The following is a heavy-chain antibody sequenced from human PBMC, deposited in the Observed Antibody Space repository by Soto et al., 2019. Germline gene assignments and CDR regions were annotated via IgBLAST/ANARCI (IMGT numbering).Heavy chain of an antibody. CDR1: GFSLSTSGVG. Sequence: QITLKESGPTLVKPTQTLTLTCTFSGFSLSTSGVGVGWIRQPPGKALEWLALIYWDDDKRYSPSLKSRLTIPKDTSKNQVVLTMTNMDPVDTATYYCAHSWEVSKRYDFWSGYYAGWFDPWGQGTLVTVSS. D-gene: IGHD3-3*01. CDR2: IYWDDDK. CDR3: AHSWEVSKRYDFWSGYYAGWFDP. V-gene: IGHV2-5*02. J-gene: IGHJ5*02.